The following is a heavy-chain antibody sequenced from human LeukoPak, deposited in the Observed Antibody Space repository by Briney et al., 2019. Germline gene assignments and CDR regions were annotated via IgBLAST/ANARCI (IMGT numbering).Heavy chain of an antibody. CDR2: IYYSGST. CDR3: ARRPGYYYDSSGLS. D-gene: IGHD3-22*01. Sequence: PSETLSLTCAVHGGSFNYYYWTWIRQPPGKGLEWIGSIYYSGSTYYNPSLKSRVTISVDTSKNQFSLKLSSVTAADTAVYYCARRPGYYYDSSGLSWGQGTLVTVSS. J-gene: IGHJ4*02. V-gene: IGHV4-34*01. CDR1: GGSFNYYY.